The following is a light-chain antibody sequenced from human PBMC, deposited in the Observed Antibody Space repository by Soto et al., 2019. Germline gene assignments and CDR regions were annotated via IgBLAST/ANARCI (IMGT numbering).Light chain of an antibody. Sequence: EIVLTQSPATLSVSPGERATLSCRASQSISNKLAWYQQKPGPAPRLLIYDSNTRATGIPARFSGSGSGTDFTLTVSSLQSEDFAVYYCQQYNNWPPAYTFGQGTKLDFK. J-gene: IGKJ2*01. V-gene: IGKV3D-15*01. CDR3: QQYNNWPPAYT. CDR2: DSN. CDR1: QSISNK.